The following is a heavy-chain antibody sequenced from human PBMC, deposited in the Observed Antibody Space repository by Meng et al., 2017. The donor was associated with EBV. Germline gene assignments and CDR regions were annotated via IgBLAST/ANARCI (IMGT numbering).Heavy chain of an antibody. CDR2: LIPMSGAP. J-gene: IGHJ4*02. D-gene: IGHD3-10*01. CDR1: GGTFTSDA. Sequence: QGEVVQSGAGVKKPGSSVTVSCKTSGGTFTSDAISWVRQAPGQGLEWMGGLIPMSGAPNYAQKFQGRITITADESTSTHYMDLSSLRSEDTAVYYCASESGRGYTPDYWGQGTLVTVSS. V-gene: IGHV1-69*01. CDR3: ASESGRGYTPDY.